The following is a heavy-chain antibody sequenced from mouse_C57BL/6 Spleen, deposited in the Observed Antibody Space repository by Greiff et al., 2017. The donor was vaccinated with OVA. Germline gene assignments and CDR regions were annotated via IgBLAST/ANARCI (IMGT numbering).Heavy chain of an antibody. Sequence: QVQLQQSGAELVRPGASVTLSCKASGYTFPDYAMHWVPQTPVHGLEWLGAIDPETGGTAYNQKFKGKAILTADKSSSTAYMELRSLTSEDSAVYYCTRNYGSRRYFDYWGQGTTLTVSS. D-gene: IGHD1-1*01. V-gene: IGHV1-15*01. CDR3: TRNYGSRRYFDY. CDR1: GYTFPDYA. J-gene: IGHJ2*01. CDR2: IDPETGGT.